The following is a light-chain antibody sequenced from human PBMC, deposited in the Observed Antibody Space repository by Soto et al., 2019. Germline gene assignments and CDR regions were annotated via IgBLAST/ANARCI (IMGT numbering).Light chain of an antibody. CDR3: QQSRT. CDR2: AAS. Sequence: DIQMTQSPSSLSASVGDRVTITCRASQSISIYLNWYQLKPGKAPKLLIYAASSLQSGVPSRFSGSGSGTEFTLTISSLRPDDFATYYCQQSRTFGQGTKVDIK. CDR1: QSISIY. V-gene: IGKV1-39*01. J-gene: IGKJ1*01.